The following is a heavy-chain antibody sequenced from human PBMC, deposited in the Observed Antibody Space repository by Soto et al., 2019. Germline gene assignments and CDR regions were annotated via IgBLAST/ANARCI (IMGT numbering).Heavy chain of an antibody. CDR1: GGTFNTHT. CDR2: IIPMLGMS. CDR3: ATSYGSGSSHFDS. D-gene: IGHD3-10*01. Sequence: QVHLVQFGAEVREPGSSVKVSCTASGGTFNTHTISWVRQAPGLGLEWMGRIIPMLGMSNSPQNFQGRVSITADKSPRTVYMALRRLTSDDTAVYYCATSYGSGSSHFDSWGQGPLVTVS. V-gene: IGHV1-69*02. J-gene: IGHJ4*02.